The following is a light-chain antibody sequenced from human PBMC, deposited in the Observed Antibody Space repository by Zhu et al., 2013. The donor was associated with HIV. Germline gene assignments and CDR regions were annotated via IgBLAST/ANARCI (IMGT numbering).Light chain of an antibody. CDR2: GAS. J-gene: IGKJ5*01. Sequence: DILMTQSPATLSVSPGERATVFCRASQSVRANLAWYQQKPGQAPRLLIYGASTRATGIPARFRGSGSGTEFTLTITSLQSEDFAVYSCQQYTSWPITFGQGTRLEIK. CDR3: QQYTSWPIT. V-gene: IGKV3-15*01. CDR1: QSVRAN.